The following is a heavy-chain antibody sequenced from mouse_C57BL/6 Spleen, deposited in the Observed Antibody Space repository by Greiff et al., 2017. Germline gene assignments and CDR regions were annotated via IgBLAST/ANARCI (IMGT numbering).Heavy chain of an antibody. CDR2: ISSGSSTI. CDR3: ARDAMDY. V-gene: IGHV5-17*01. Sequence: EVKVVESGGGLVKPGGSLKLSCAASGFTFSDYGMHWVRQAPEKGLEWVAYISSGSSTIYYADTVKGRFTISRDNAKNTLFLQMTSLRSEDTAMYYCARDAMDYWGQGTSVTVSS. CDR1: GFTFSDYG. J-gene: IGHJ4*01.